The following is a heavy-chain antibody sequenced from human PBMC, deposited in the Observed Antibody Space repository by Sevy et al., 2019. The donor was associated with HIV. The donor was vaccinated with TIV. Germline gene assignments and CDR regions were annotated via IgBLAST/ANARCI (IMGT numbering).Heavy chain of an antibody. CDR3: ARESIGAIGDFDS. D-gene: IGHD1-26*01. CDR1: GGSMNLYF. J-gene: IGHJ4*02. Sequence: SETLSLTCSVSGGSMNLYFWSWIRQPPGKGLEWIGYMYYSGSTNYNPSLKSRVTILGDMSKNQFFLTMRSVTAADTAVYYCARESIGAIGDFDSWGQGALVTVSS. V-gene: IGHV4-59*01. CDR2: MYYSGST.